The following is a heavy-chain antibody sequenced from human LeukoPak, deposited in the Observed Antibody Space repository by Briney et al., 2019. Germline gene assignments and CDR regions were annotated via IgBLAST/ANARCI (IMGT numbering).Heavy chain of an antibody. CDR3: AREIVAEMATIHNLDY. D-gene: IGHD5-24*01. CDR2: INPNSGGT. Sequence: GASVKVSCKASGYTVTGYYMHWVRQAPGQGLEWMGWINPNSGGTNYAQKFQGRVTMTRDTSISTAYMELSRLRSDDTAVYYCAREIVAEMATIHNLDYWGQGTLVTVSS. CDR1: GYTVTGYY. V-gene: IGHV1-2*02. J-gene: IGHJ4*02.